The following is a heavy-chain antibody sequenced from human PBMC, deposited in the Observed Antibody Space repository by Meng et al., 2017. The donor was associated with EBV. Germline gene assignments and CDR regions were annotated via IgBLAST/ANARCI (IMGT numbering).Heavy chain of an antibody. Sequence: VQLFQSAAEVKKPGWSVKVSCKTSGGPFRYYAISWVRQAPGQGLEWLGGFLPRLGAPNYAQKFHGRVKITADESTSTHYMDLSSLRSEDTAIYYCASESGRGYTPDYWGQGTLVTISS. J-gene: IGHJ4*02. D-gene: IGHD3-10*01. CDR1: GGPFRYYA. V-gene: IGHV1-69*01. CDR3: ASESGRGYTPDY. CDR2: FLPRLGAP.